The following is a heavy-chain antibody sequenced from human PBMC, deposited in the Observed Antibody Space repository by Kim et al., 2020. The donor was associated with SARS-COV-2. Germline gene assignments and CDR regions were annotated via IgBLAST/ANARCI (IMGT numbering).Heavy chain of an antibody. V-gene: IGHV7-4-1*02. D-gene: IGHD6-19*01. J-gene: IGHJ3*02. CDR3: ARDMAGIGAFDI. Sequence: TYVQGFTGRFVFSLDTSVSTAYLQISSLMAEDTAVYYCARDMAGIGAFDIWGQGTMVTVSS.